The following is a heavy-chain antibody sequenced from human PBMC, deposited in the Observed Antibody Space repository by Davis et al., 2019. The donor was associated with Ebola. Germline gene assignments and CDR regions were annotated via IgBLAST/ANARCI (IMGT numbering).Heavy chain of an antibody. D-gene: IGHD6-6*01. J-gene: IGHJ4*02. Sequence: PGGSLRLSCSASGFTFSRYAMHWVRQVPGKGLEYVSVISSNGVTTYYADSVKGRFTISRDNSENTLYLLMSSLRTEDTSMYYCVKGGLYSSSSDFDYWGQGTLVTVSS. CDR2: ISSNGVTT. CDR1: GFTFSRYA. V-gene: IGHV3-64D*08. CDR3: VKGGLYSSSSDFDY.